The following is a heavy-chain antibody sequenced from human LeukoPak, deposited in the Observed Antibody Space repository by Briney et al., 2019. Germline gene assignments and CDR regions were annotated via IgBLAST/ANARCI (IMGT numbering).Heavy chain of an antibody. CDR1: GYTFTGYY. V-gene: IGHV1-2*06. Sequence: GASVKVSCKASGYTFTGYYMHWVRQAPGQGLEWMGRINPNSGGTNYAQKFQGRVTMTRDTSISTAYVELTRLRSDDTAVYFCARDLRVGSDKRQYIDYWGPGTLVAVSS. J-gene: IGHJ4*02. CDR2: INPNSGGT. CDR3: ARDLRVGSDKRQYIDY. D-gene: IGHD1-1*01.